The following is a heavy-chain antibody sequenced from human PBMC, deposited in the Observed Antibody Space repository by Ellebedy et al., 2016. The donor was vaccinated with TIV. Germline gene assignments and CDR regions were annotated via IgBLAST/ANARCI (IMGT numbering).Heavy chain of an antibody. CDR3: AALRANCGGNRCY. CDR2: IDPSGST. D-gene: IGHD2-21*01. CDR1: GDSISSGRYY. J-gene: IGHJ4*02. Sequence: MPSETLSPTCTVSGDSISSGRYYWSWVRQPPGKGLEWIGEIDPSGSTNYNPSLKTRVIISVDKSKNQLSLQLTSVTAADTTRYHCAALRANCGGNRCYWGQGTLVTVSS. V-gene: IGHV4-39*07.